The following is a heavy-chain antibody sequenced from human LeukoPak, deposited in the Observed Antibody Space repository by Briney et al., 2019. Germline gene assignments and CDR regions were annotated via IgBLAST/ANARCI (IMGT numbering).Heavy chain of an antibody. Sequence: ASVKVSCKASGYTFTSFFMHWVRQAPGQGLEWLGIINPSGGNTIYAQKFQDRVAMTRDTSTTTVYMELSSLRSEDTAVFYCARGGYTGYDFHYWGQGTLVTVSS. D-gene: IGHD5-12*01. CDR2: INPSGGNT. CDR3: ARGGYTGYDFHY. CDR1: GYTFTSFF. V-gene: IGHV1-46*01. J-gene: IGHJ4*02.